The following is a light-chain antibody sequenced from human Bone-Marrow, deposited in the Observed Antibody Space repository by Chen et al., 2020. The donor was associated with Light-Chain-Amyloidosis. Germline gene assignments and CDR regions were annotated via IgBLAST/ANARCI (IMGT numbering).Light chain of an antibody. J-gene: IGLJ3*02. CDR2: DDS. V-gene: IGLV3-21*02. CDR1: NIGSTS. Sequence: SYVLTQPSSVSVAPGQTATIACGGNNIGSTSVHCYQQTPGQAPLRVVYDDSYRPSGIPERLSGSNAGNTATLTISRVEAGDEADYYCQVWDRNSDRPVFGGVTKLTVL. CDR3: QVWDRNSDRPV.